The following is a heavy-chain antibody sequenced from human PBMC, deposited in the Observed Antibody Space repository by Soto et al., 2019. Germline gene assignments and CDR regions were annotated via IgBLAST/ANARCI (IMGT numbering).Heavy chain of an antibody. V-gene: IGHV3-30-3*01. CDR1: GFTFSSYA. CDR3: ARDLVTMVRGRYYGMDV. J-gene: IGHJ6*02. Sequence: QVQLVESGGGVVQPGRSLRLSCAASGFTFSSYAMHWVRQAPGKGLEWVAVISYDGSNKYYADSVKGRFTISRDNSKNPLYLQMNSLRAEDTAVYYCARDLVTMVRGRYYGMDVWGQGTTVTVSS. CDR2: ISYDGSNK. D-gene: IGHD3-10*01.